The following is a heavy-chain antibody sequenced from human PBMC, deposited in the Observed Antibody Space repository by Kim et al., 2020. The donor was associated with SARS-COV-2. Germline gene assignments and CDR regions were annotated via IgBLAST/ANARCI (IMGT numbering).Heavy chain of an antibody. Sequence: ASVKVSCKASGYTFTSYYMHWVRQAPGQGLEWMGIINPSGGSTSYAQKFQGRVTMTRDTSTSTVYMELSSLRSEDTAVYYCAVYIAAAGGYIWFDPWGQGTLVTVSS. V-gene: IGHV1-46*01. CDR3: AVYIAAAGGYIWFDP. CDR1: GYTFTSYY. D-gene: IGHD6-13*01. CDR2: INPSGGST. J-gene: IGHJ5*02.